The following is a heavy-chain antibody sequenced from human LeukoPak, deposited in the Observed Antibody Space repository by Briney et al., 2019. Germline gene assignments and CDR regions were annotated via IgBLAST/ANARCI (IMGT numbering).Heavy chain of an antibody. CDR1: GYTFINFD. CDR2: MNPNSGTT. J-gene: IGHJ4*02. D-gene: IGHD5-12*01. Sequence: GASVKVSCKASGYTFINFDINWVRQAPGQGLEWMGWMNPNSGTTAYAQTFQGRVTMTTDTSTSTAYMELRSLRSDDTAVYYCARRRGYSGYDDYWGQGTLVTVSS. CDR3: ARRRGYSGYDDY. V-gene: IGHV1-8*01.